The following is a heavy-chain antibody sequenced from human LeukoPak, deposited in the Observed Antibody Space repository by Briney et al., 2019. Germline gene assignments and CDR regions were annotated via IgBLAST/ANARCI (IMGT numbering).Heavy chain of an antibody. V-gene: IGHV1-69*04. Sequence: GASVKVSCKASGYTFTSYGISWVRQAPGQGLEWMGRIIPILGIANYAQKFQGRVTITADKSTSTAYMELSSLRSEDTAVYYCARASRDGYNYNYWGQGTLVTVSS. J-gene: IGHJ4*02. CDR2: IIPILGIA. D-gene: IGHD5-24*01. CDR3: ARASRDGYNYNY. CDR1: GYTFTSYG.